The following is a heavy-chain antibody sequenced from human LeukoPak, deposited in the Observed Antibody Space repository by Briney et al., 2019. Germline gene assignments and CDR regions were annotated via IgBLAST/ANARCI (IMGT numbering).Heavy chain of an antibody. J-gene: IGHJ4*02. CDR1: GFTFSSYA. CDR3: AKDPRSSGWYGYYFDY. D-gene: IGHD6-19*01. CDR2: ISGSGGRT. V-gene: IGHV3-23*01. Sequence: GGSLRLSCAASGFTFSSYAMSWVRQVPGKGLEWVSAISGSGGRTYYADSVKGRFTISRDNSKNTLYLQMNSLRAEDTAVYYCAKDPRSSGWYGYYFDYWGQGTLVTVSS.